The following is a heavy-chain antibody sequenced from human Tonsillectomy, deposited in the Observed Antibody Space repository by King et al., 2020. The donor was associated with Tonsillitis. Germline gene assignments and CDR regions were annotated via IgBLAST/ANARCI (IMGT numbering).Heavy chain of an antibody. D-gene: IGHD3-10*01. V-gene: IGHV5-10-1*03. CDR1: GYTFTNYW. CDR3: ARLLVPYYGSLSDAFNI. CDR2: IDPSDSYT. J-gene: IGHJ3*02. Sequence: VQLVESGAEVKKPGESLRISCQGSGYTFTNYWINWVRQMPGKGLEWMGRIDPSDSYTNYGPSFQGHVTISADKSISTAYLQWSSLKASDTAMYYCARLLVPYYGSLSDAFNIWGKGTMVTVSS.